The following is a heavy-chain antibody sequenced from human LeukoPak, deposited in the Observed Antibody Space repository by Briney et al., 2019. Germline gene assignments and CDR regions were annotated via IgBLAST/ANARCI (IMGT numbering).Heavy chain of an antibody. CDR2: IYSGGSP. V-gene: IGHV3-53*01. Sequence: GGSLRLSCAASGFTVSSNDMSWVRQAPGKGLEWVSVIYSGGSPYYADSVKGRFTISRDNFKNTLYLQMNSLRAEDTAVYYCARVVDHDYSDYYLDYWGQGTLVTVSS. D-gene: IGHD4-11*01. CDR3: ARVVDHDYSDYYLDY. CDR1: GFTVSSND. J-gene: IGHJ4*02.